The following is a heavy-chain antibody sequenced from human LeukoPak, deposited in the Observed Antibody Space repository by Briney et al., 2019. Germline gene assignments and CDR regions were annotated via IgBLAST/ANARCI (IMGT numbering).Heavy chain of an antibody. D-gene: IGHD3-3*02. Sequence: PGGSLRLSCAASGFTFRYNSMTWVRQAPGKGLEWVSTIYADGTTYYADSMKGRFTISRDNSKNTLELQMNSLRAEDTAVYYCARAQLASGTDYWGQGTLVTVSS. CDR1: GFTFRYNS. J-gene: IGHJ4*02. CDR2: IYADGTT. V-gene: IGHV3-53*01. CDR3: ARAQLASGTDY.